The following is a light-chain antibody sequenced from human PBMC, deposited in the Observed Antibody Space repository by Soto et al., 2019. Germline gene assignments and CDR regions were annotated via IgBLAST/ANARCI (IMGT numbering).Light chain of an antibody. J-gene: IGKJ1*01. Sequence: EIVLTQSPGTLSLSPGERATLSCRASQSVSSNLAWYQQKPGQAPRLLIYGASTRATGTPARFSGSGSGTEFTLTISSLQSEDFAVYYCQQYNNWPKTFGQGNKVDI. V-gene: IGKV3-15*01. CDR3: QQYNNWPKT. CDR2: GAS. CDR1: QSVSSN.